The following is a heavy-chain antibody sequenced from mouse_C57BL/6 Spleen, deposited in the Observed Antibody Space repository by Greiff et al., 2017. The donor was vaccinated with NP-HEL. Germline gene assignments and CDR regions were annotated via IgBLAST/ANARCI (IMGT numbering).Heavy chain of an antibody. D-gene: IGHD2-4*01. CDR3: ARDYFAY. J-gene: IGHJ3*01. Sequence: EVKLVESGGGLVKPGGSLKLSCAASGFTFSDYGMPWVRQAPEKGLEWVAYISSGSSTIYYADTVKGRFTISRDNAKNTLFLQMTSLRSEDTAMYYCARDYFAYWGQGTLVTVST. CDR1: GFTFSDYG. CDR2: ISSGSSTI. V-gene: IGHV5-17*01.